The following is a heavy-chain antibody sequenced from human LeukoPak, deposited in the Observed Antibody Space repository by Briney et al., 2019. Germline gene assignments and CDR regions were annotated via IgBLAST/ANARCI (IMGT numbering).Heavy chain of an antibody. D-gene: IGHD2-15*01. J-gene: IGHJ4*02. CDR1: GFTFSSYA. V-gene: IGHV3-30-3*01. CDR2: IPYDGSNK. CDR3: ARGIVVVAAKGELLDY. Sequence: SGGSLRLSCAASGFTFSSYAMHWVRQAPGKGLEWVAVIPYDGSNKYYADSVKGRFTISRDNSKNTLYLQMNSLRAEDTAVYYCARGIVVVAAKGELLDYWGQGTLVTVSS.